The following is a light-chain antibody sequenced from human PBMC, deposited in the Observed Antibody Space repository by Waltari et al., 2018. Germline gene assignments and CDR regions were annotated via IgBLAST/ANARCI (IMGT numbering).Light chain of an antibody. Sequence: DIQMTQSPSSLSASVGDRVTITCRASQGISNSLAWYQQKPGKAPKILLYAASRLESGVPSRFSGSGSGTDYTLTLSSLQPEDFATHYCQQYYSPLPLTFGGGTKVEIK. CDR3: QQYYSPLPLT. J-gene: IGKJ4*01. CDR1: QGISNS. V-gene: IGKV1-NL1*01. CDR2: AAS.